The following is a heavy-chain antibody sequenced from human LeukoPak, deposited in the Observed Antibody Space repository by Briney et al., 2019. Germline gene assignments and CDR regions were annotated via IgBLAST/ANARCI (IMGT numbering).Heavy chain of an antibody. CDR1: GGTFSSYA. D-gene: IGHD3-9*01. CDR2: IIPIFGTA. V-gene: IGHV1-69*05. J-gene: IGHJ4*02. CDR3: ARDFENDILTGYDTLYYFDY. Sequence: GASVKVSCKASGGTFSSYAISWVRQAPGQGLEWMGGIIPIFGTANYAQKFQGRVTMTRDTSISTAYMELSRLRSDDTAVYYCARDFENDILTGYDTLYYFDYWGQGTLVTVSS.